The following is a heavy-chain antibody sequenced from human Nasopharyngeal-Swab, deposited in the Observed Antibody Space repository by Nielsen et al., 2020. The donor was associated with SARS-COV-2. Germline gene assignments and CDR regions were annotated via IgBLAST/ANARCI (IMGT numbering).Heavy chain of an antibody. V-gene: IGHV3-15*01. CDR1: GFTFSNAW. D-gene: IGHD6-19*01. CDR3: TTDSKRLRQWLVLDYYYMDV. J-gene: IGHJ6*03. Sequence: GESLKISCAASGFTFSNAWMGWVRQAPGKGLEWVGRIKSKTDGGTTDYAAPVKGRFTISRDDSKNTLYLQMNSLKTEDTAVYYCTTDSKRLRQWLVLDYYYMDVWGKGTTVTVSS. CDR2: IKSKTDGGTT.